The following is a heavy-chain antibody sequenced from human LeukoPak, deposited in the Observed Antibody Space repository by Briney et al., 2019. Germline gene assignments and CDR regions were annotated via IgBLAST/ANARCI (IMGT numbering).Heavy chain of an antibody. Sequence: SQTLSLTWAIAGDSVSSNSAAWNWIRQSPSRGLEWLGRTYYRSKWYNDYAVSVKSRITINPDTSKNQFSLQLNSVTPEDTAVYYCAAGGSYYYGMDVWGQGTTVTVSS. CDR2: TYYRSKWYN. D-gene: IGHD1-26*01. J-gene: IGHJ6*02. CDR3: AAGGSYYYGMDV. V-gene: IGHV6-1*01. CDR1: GDSVSSNSAA.